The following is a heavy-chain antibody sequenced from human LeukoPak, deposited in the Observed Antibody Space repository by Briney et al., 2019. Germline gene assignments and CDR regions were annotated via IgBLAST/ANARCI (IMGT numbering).Heavy chain of an antibody. D-gene: IGHD4/OR15-4a*01. V-gene: IGHV4-31*03. J-gene: IGHJ3*02. CDR2: ISYIGTT. Sequence: SETLSLTCTVSGGSISSGGDYWSWIRQHPGQGLEWIGYISYIGTTYYNPSLKNRITISLDTSKNQFSLELSSVNAADTAVYYCARAAWRGTNSRDAFDIWGLGTVVTVSS. CDR1: GGSISSGGDY. CDR3: ARAAWRGTNSRDAFDI.